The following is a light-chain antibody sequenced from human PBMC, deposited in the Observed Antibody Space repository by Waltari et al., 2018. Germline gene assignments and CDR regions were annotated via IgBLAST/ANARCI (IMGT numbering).Light chain of an antibody. CDR3: ASWDDTLNGPV. Sequence: QSVLTQPPSASGAPVQRVTISCSASSSTVGGNPVSWYQQLPGTAPKLLIRNNNRRPSGVPKRFSGAKSGTSASLASSGLQSEDEAYYDCASWDDTLNGPVFGGGTKLTVL. CDR1: SSTVGGNP. V-gene: IGLV1-44*01. CDR2: NNN. J-gene: IGLJ3*02.